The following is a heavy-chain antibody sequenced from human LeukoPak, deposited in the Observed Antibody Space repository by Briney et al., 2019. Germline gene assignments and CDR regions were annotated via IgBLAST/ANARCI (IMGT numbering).Heavy chain of an antibody. CDR1: GFTFSNYW. D-gene: IGHD3-10*01. J-gene: IGHJ4*02. CDR3: ARTIRGY. V-gene: IGHV3-7*02. CDR2: IKEDGSEK. Sequence: GGSLRLSCAASGFTFSNYWMSWVRQAPGKGLEWVANIKEDGSEKYYVDSVKGRFTISRDNAKNSLYLQMNSLRAEDTAVYYCARTIRGYWGQGTLVTVSS.